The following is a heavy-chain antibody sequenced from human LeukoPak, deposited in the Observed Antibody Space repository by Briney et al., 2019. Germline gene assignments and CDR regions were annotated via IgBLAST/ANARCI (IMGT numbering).Heavy chain of an antibody. V-gene: IGHV3-21*01. CDR3: ARDRAYYDSSGYYPNWFDP. D-gene: IGHD3-22*01. CDR2: ISSSSSYI. Sequence: VGSLRLSCAASGFTFSSYSMNWVRQAPGKGLEWVSSISSSSSYIYYADSVKGRFTISRDNAKNSLYLQMNSLRAEDTAVYYCARDRAYYDSSGYYPNWFDPWGQGTLVTVSS. J-gene: IGHJ5*02. CDR1: GFTFSSYS.